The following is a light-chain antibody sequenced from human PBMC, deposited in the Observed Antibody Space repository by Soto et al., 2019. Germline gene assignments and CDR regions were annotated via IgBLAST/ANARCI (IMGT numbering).Light chain of an antibody. CDR2: GVS. CDR3: TSYTKTSPWV. CDR1: SSDFSDYTY. Sequence: HSVLTQPASVSGSPGQSITISCTGSSSDFSDYTYVSWYQHHPGRAPKLIMFGVSNRPSGVSNRFSGSKSGNTASLTISGLRAEDDADYYCTSYTKTSPWVFGRGTKVIVL. V-gene: IGLV2-14*03. J-gene: IGLJ3*02.